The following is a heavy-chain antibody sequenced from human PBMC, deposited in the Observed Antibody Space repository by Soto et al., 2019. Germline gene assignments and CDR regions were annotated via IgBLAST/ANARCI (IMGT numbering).Heavy chain of an antibody. Sequence: QVQLQESGPGLVRPSGTLSLTCAVSSGTISSSNWWTWVRQPPGKGLEWIGEINQSGSHNYNPSLRSRVTISVDKSKSQFFLKLSSVTAADTAIYYCAGLGMLAAHREFDPWGQGTLVTVSS. CDR3: AGLGMLAAHREFDP. CDR1: SGTISSSNW. V-gene: IGHV4-4*02. D-gene: IGHD2-15*01. CDR2: INQSGSH. J-gene: IGHJ5*02.